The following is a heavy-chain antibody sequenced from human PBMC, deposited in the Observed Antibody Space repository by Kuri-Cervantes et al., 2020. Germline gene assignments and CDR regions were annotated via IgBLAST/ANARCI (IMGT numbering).Heavy chain of an antibody. CDR2: IYYSGST. CDR1: GGSVSSGSYY. V-gene: IGHV4-39*01. Sequence: GSLRLSCTVSGGSVSSGSYYWSWIRQPPGKGLEWSGYIYYSGSTYYNPSLKSRVTISVDTSKNQFSLKLSSVTAADTAVYYCARHATDMTIFGVVITPYGMDVWGQGTTVTVSS. J-gene: IGHJ6*02. CDR3: ARHATDMTIFGVVITPYGMDV. D-gene: IGHD3-3*01.